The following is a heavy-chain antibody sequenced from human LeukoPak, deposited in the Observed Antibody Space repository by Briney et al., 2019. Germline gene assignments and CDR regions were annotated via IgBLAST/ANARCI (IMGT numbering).Heavy chain of an antibody. Sequence: GGSLRLSCEASGFDFSSYGLNWVRQAPGQGLEWVSVLSRSGDTTYYADSVNGRFTISRENFTDTLYLQMKSLTAEDTAIYYCAKEGSALWFGELSYYFDFWGPGALVTASS. CDR1: GFDFSSYG. V-gene: IGHV3-23*01. D-gene: IGHD3-10*01. CDR3: AKEGSALWFGELSYYFDF. CDR2: LSRSGDTT. J-gene: IGHJ4*02.